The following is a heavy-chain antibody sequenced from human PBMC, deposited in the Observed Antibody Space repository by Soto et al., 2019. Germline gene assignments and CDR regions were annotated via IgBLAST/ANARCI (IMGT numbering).Heavy chain of an antibody. D-gene: IGHD3-3*01. CDR1: GYTFTGYY. Sequence: GASVKVSCKASGYTFTGYYMHWVRQAPGQGLEWMGWINPNSGGTNYAQKFQGWVTMTRDTSISTAYMELSRLRSDDTAVYYCASVPICYWGSNYSDMGVDYYGMDVWGQGTTVTVSS. CDR3: ASVPICYWGSNYSDMGVDYYGMDV. CDR2: INPNSGGT. J-gene: IGHJ6*02. V-gene: IGHV1-2*04.